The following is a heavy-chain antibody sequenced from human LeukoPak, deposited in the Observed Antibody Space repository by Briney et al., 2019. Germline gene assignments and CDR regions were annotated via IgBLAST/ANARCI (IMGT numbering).Heavy chain of an antibody. Sequence: SETLSLTCTVSGGSISSGSYYWSWIRQPAGKGLEWIGRIYTSGSTNYNPSLKSRVTISVDTSKNQFSLKLSSVTAADTAVYYCAREPSGIAALGCYDYWGQGTLVTVSS. CDR2: IYTSGST. CDR1: GGSISSGSYY. CDR3: AREPSGIAALGCYDY. D-gene: IGHD6-13*01. V-gene: IGHV4-61*02. J-gene: IGHJ4*02.